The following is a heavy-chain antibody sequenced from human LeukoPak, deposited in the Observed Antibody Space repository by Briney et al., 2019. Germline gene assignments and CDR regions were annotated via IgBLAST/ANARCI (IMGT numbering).Heavy chain of an antibody. CDR3: ARIIVVVIAAKDAVSYSYGYYFDY. D-gene: IGHD2-15*01. Sequence: SETLSLTCAVYGGSFSGYYWSWIRQPPGKGLEWIGEINHSGSTNYNPSLKSRVTISVDTSKNQFSLKLSSVTAADTAVYYCARIIVVVIAAKDAVSYSYGYYFDYWGQGTLVTVSS. V-gene: IGHV4-34*01. CDR2: INHSGST. J-gene: IGHJ4*02. CDR1: GGSFSGYY.